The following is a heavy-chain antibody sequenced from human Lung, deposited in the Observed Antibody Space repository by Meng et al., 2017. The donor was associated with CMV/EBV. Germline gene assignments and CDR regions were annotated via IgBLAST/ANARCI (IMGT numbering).Heavy chain of an antibody. CDR1: GGSISSSNW. CDR2: IYHSGST. V-gene: IGHV4-4*02. J-gene: IGHJ4*02. CDR3: ASFPPPGKQWLVTDY. Sequence: GQLQERGPGLVRPSGTLSLTCAVSGGSISSSNWWSWVRQPPGKGLEWIGEIYHSGSTNYNPSLKSRVTISVDKSKNQFSLKLSSVTAADTAVYYCASFPPPGKQWLVTDYWGQGTLVTVSS. D-gene: IGHD6-19*01.